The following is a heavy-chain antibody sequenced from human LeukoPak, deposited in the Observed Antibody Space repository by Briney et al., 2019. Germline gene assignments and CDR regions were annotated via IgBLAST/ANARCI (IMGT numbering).Heavy chain of an antibody. V-gene: IGHV3-48*02. D-gene: IGHD3-22*01. J-gene: IGHJ4*02. CDR3: ARDFRYRDSSGYYSFDY. CDR2: LSGRSDSI. Sequence: TGGSLRLSCAASGFTFTIYGMNWLRQAPGKGLEWVSYLSGRSDSIYYAESVKGRFTISRDNARNSLYLQMNSLRDEDTAVYYCARDFRYRDSSGYYSFDYWSQGTLVTVSS. CDR1: GFTFTIYG.